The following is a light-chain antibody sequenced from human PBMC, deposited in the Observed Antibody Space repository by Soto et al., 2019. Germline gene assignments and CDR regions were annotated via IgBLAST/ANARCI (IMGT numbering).Light chain of an antibody. CDR1: QGISNH. V-gene: IGKV1-39*01. J-gene: IGKJ2*01. CDR2: DVS. Sequence: DIQMTQSPSSLSASVGDRVTISCQASQGISNHLNWYQQKPGKAPKLLIYDVSNLERGVPSRFGGSGSGTDFTFTISSLQPEDFATYYCQQSYSTPYTFGQGTKLEIK. CDR3: QQSYSTPYT.